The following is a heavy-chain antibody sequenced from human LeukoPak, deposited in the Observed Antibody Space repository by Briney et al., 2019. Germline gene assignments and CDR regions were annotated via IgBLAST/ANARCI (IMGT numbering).Heavy chain of an antibody. D-gene: IGHD6-19*01. J-gene: IGHJ6*02. CDR3: ARDQSERYSRGWYGYYYYYYGMDV. V-gene: IGHV1-18*01. CDR1: GYTFTSYG. Sequence: GASVKVSCKASGYTFTSYGISWVRQAPGQGLEWMGWISAYNGNTNYAQKLQGRVTMTTDTSTSTAYMELRSLRSDDTAVYYCARDQSERYSRGWYGYYYYYYGMDVWGQGTTVTVSS. CDR2: ISAYNGNT.